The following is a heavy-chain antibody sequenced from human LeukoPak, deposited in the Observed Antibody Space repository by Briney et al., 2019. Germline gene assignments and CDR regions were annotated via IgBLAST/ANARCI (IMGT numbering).Heavy chain of an antibody. Sequence: RASVKVSCKASGGTFSSYAISWVRQAPGQGLEWMGGIIPIFGIANYAQKFQGRVTITADESTSTAYMELSSLRSEDTAVYYCARAVLEWLWVWFDPWGQGTLVTVSS. V-gene: IGHV1-69*13. D-gene: IGHD3-3*01. J-gene: IGHJ5*02. CDR1: GGTFSSYA. CDR3: ARAVLEWLWVWFDP. CDR2: IIPIFGIA.